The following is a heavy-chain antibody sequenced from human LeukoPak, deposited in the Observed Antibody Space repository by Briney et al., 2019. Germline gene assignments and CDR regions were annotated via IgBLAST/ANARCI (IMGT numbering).Heavy chain of an antibody. V-gene: IGHV3-74*01. D-gene: IGHD1-1*01. CDR1: GFTFGDYA. CDR3: IREVQVRASASLGL. Sequence: GGSLRLSCAASGFTFGDYAMSWVRQAPGKGLVWVSRIKTDGSETGYADSVKGRFTISRDNVRNTLHLQMNNLSLEDTAVYFCIREVQVRASASLGLWGRGTLVTVS. CDR2: IKTDGSET. J-gene: IGHJ4*01.